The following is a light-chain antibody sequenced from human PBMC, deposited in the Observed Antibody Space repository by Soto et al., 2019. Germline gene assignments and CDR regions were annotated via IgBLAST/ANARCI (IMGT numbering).Light chain of an antibody. Sequence: EIVLTQSPGTLSLSPGERATLSCRASQSVSSNFLAWYQQKPGQAPRLLIYGASIRATGIQDRFSGSGSGTDFTLTIRRLEPEDFALYYCKQYHTSPLTFGQGTKVDIK. CDR2: GAS. CDR3: KQYHTSPLT. CDR1: QSVSSNF. V-gene: IGKV3-20*01. J-gene: IGKJ1*01.